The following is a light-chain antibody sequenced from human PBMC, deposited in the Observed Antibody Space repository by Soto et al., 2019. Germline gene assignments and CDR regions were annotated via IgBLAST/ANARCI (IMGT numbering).Light chain of an antibody. CDR2: AAS. J-gene: IGKJ1*01. CDR3: QQSYSTPPLT. CDR1: QSISSY. Sequence: DIQMTQSPSSLSASVGDRVTITCRASQSISSYLNWYQQKPGKAPKLLIYAASSLQSGVPSRFSGSGSGTDFTLNISSLQPEDFATYYCQQSYSTPPLTFGQGTKVEIK. V-gene: IGKV1-39*01.